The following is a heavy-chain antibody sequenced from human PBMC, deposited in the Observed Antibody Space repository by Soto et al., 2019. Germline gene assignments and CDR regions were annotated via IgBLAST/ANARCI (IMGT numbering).Heavy chain of an antibody. CDR1: GASITGSSY. V-gene: IGHV4-4*07. CDR3: ARGMTPPGAPSWYYFDA. CDR2: FSLSGTT. Sequence: SETLSLTCTVSGASITGSSYWSWIRQPAGKGLEWIGRFSLSGTTNYNPSLRSRVTMSADVSKNQFSLRLTSVTAADTALYYCARGMTPPGAPSWYYFDAGGKGTLVTVS. D-gene: IGHD2-8*02. J-gene: IGHJ4*02.